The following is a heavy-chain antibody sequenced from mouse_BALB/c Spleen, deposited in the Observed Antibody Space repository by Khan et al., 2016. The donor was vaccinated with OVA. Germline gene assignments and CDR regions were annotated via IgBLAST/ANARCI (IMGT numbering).Heavy chain of an antibody. V-gene: IGHV14-3*02. J-gene: IGHJ2*01. Sequence: IQLVQSGAELVKSGATVKLSCTASGLNIKDTYMHWLKQWPEQGLDWMGRIAPPNGNTKFDPTFQGKATITADTSHNTAYRQLSSLTTEDTAVYYCARMARKWGQGTTLTVSS. CDR3: ARMARK. CDR1: GLNIKDTY. CDR2: IAPPNGNT.